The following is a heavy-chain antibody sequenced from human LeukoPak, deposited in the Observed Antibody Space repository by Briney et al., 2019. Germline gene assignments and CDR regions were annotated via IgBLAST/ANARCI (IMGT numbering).Heavy chain of an antibody. V-gene: IGHV3-73*01. D-gene: IGHD2-2*01. Sequence: GGSLRLSCAASGFTFSGSARHGVRQASGEGLEGVGRIRSKANSYATAYAASVKGRFTISRDDSKNTAYLQMNSLKTEDTAVYYCTSLKERYCSSTSCSRPPNDYWGQGTLVTVSS. J-gene: IGHJ4*02. CDR3: TSLKERYCSSTSCSRPPNDY. CDR2: IRSKANSYAT. CDR1: GFTFSGSA.